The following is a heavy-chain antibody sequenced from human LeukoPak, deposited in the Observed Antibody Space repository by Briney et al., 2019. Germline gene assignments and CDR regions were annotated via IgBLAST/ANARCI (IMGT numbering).Heavy chain of an antibody. J-gene: IGHJ5*02. CDR3: ARRNSITIFGVLIEGWFDP. Sequence: ASVKVSCKXSGYTFTSHDINWVQQATGQGLEWMGRLNPNSGNTGYAQKFQDRVTITRNTSISTAYMELSSLRSEDTAVYYCARRNSITIFGVLIEGWFDPWGQGTLVTVSS. V-gene: IGHV1-8*03. CDR1: GYTFTSHD. CDR2: LNPNSGNT. D-gene: IGHD3-3*01.